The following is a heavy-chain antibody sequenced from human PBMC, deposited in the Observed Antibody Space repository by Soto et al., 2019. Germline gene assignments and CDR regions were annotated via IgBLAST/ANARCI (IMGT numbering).Heavy chain of an antibody. CDR3: AGRYGPGFDY. CDR1: GGSISSYY. V-gene: IGHV4-59*08. CDR2: IYYSGST. Sequence: KTSETLSLTCTVSGGSISSYYWSWIRQPPGKGLEWIGYIYYSGSTNYNPSLKSRVTISVDTSKNQFSLKLSSVTAADTAVYYCAGRYGPGFDYWGQGTLVTVSS. D-gene: IGHD4-17*01. J-gene: IGHJ4*02.